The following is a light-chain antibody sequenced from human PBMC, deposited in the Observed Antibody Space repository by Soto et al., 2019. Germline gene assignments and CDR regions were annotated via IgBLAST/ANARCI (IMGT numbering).Light chain of an antibody. J-gene: IGKJ1*01. CDR1: QGISTY. V-gene: IGKV1-39*01. Sequence: DIQLTQSPSSLSASVGDRVTITCRASQGISTYLNWYQQKPGKAPKVLIYKASTLKSGVPSRFSGSGSGTDFTLTISSLQPEDFATYYCQQSYSTPWTFGQGTKVDIK. CDR2: KAS. CDR3: QQSYSTPWT.